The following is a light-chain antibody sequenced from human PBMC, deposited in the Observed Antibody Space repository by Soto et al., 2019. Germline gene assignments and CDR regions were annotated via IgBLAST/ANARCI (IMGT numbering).Light chain of an antibody. CDR2: GAS. Sequence: EIVLTQSPATLSVSTGERVTLSCRASQSVSDNLAWYQQKPGQAPRLLIYGASIRATDIPARFSGSGSGTEFSLTISSLQSEDFAVYYCQQYNDWPLTLGGGTKV. CDR3: QQYNDWPLT. V-gene: IGKV3D-15*01. CDR1: QSVSDN. J-gene: IGKJ4*01.